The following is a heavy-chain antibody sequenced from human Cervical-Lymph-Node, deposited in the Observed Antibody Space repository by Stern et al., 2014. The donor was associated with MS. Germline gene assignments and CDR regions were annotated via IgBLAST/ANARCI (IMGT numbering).Heavy chain of an antibody. D-gene: IGHD5-18*01. Sequence: VQLVQSGAEVKKPGESLKISCKGSGYSFTSYWIGWVRQMPGKGQEWMGILYPGDSDTRYRPSFQASVTLSAVTAIRPASLELSSLKASDTAMYYCARPGDDTAKYGLDVWGQGTTVTVSS. V-gene: IGHV5-51*03. CDR1: GYSFTSYW. J-gene: IGHJ6*02. CDR2: LYPGDSDT. CDR3: ARPGDDTAKYGLDV.